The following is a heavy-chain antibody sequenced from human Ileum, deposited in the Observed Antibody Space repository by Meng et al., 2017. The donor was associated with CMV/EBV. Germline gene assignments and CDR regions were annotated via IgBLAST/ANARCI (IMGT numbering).Heavy chain of an antibody. V-gene: IGHV1-2*02. Sequence: QVQLVQSGAEVKKPGSSVKVSCKASGYTFTSQYMHWVRQAPGQGLEWMGWINPNSGATNYAQKFQGRVTITRDTSIRTAYMELSRLRSDDTAVYYCARGFSDGYFPFDYWGQGTLVTVSS. D-gene: IGHD2-21*01. J-gene: IGHJ4*02. CDR2: INPNSGAT. CDR3: ARGFSDGYFPFDY. CDR1: GYTFTSQY.